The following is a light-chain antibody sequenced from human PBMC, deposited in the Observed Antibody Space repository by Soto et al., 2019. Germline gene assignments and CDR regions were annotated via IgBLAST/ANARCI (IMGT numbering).Light chain of an antibody. CDR2: RAS. J-gene: IGKJ5*01. CDR1: QSFDSL. V-gene: IGKV3-15*01. Sequence: EMVLTQSPGTLSVSPGETATLSCKTSQSFDSLLAWYQQKPGQAPRLLIYRASTRTTGIPARFSGSGSGTEFTLTINSLQSEDFAVYYCQQYNNWPITFGQGTRLEIK. CDR3: QQYNNWPIT.